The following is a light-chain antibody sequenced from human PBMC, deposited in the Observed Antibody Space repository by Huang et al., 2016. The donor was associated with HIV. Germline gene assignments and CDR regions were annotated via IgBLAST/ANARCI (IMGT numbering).Light chain of an antibody. V-gene: IGKV4-1*01. CDR2: WAS. CDR1: QSVLYTSNNKNY. J-gene: IGKJ2*01. Sequence: DIMMTQSPDSLAVSLGERATINCKSSQSVLYTSNNKNYLTWYQQKPGQPPKLLMDWASTRESGVPDRFSGSGSGTDFTLTISSLQAEDVAVYYCQQYYTTPYTFGQGTKLEIK. CDR3: QQYYTTPYT.